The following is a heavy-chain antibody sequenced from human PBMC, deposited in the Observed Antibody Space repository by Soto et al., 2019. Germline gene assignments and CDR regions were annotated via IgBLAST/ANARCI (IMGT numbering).Heavy chain of an antibody. Sequence: EVQLVESGGGLVQPGGSLRLSCAASGFTFSSSWMHWVRQAPGKGLFWVSRINSDGSSTIYPDSVKGRFTISRDNAKNTLYLQMNSLRAEDTAGYFCARDAWSTFDYWGQGTLVTVSS. V-gene: IGHV3-74*01. CDR1: GFTFSSSW. D-gene: IGHD3-3*01. CDR2: INSDGSST. J-gene: IGHJ4*02. CDR3: ARDAWSTFDY.